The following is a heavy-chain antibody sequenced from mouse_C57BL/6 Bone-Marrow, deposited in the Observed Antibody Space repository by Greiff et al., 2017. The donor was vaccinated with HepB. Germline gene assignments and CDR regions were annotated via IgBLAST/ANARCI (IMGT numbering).Heavy chain of an antibody. CDR2: IYPGDGDT. J-gene: IGHJ1*03. CDR1: GYAFSSYW. Sequence: QVQLQQSGAELVKPGASVKISCKASGYAFSSYWMNWVKQSPVKGLEWIGQIYPGDGDTNYNGKFKGKATLTADKSSSTAYMQLSSLTSEDSAVYFCARIYYGYGWYFDVWGTGTTVTVSS. D-gene: IGHD2-2*01. V-gene: IGHV1-80*01. CDR3: ARIYYGYGWYFDV.